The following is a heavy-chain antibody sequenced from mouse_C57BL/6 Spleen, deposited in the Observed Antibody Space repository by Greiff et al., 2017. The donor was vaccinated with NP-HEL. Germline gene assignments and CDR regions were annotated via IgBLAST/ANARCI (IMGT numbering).Heavy chain of an antibody. D-gene: IGHD1-1*01. CDR3: ARNYYGSHYYAMDY. CDR1: GYAFSSSW. J-gene: IGHJ4*01. V-gene: IGHV1-82*01. CDR2: IYPGDGDT. Sequence: QVQLKESGPELVKPGASVKISCKASGYAFSSSWMNWVKQRPGKGLEWIGRIYPGDGDTNYNGKFKGKATLTADKSSSTAYMQLSSLTSEDSAVYFCARNYYGSHYYAMDYWGQGTSVTVSS.